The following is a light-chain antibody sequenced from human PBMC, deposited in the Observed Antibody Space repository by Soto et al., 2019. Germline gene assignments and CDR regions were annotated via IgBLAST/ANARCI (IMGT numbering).Light chain of an antibody. CDR3: QQTFSRPYT. Sequence: DIQMTQSPSSLSASVGDRVTITCRASQIVRSNLNWDQQKPGKVPDLLIYAASTLQPGVPSRFRGSGSGTDFTLPVSSLQPEDFATYHCQQTFSRPYTSGQGTKLAI. V-gene: IGKV1-39*01. J-gene: IGKJ2*01. CDR2: AAS. CDR1: QIVRSN.